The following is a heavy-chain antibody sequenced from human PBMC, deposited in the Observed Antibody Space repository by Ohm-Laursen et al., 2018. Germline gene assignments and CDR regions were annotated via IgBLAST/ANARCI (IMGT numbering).Heavy chain of an antibody. CDR2: IWYDGVNK. CDR1: GFTFSAYG. CDR3: ARRNYYDSSGYYHYYGMDV. D-gene: IGHD3-22*01. J-gene: IGHJ6*02. Sequence: SLRLSCAASGFTFSAYGMHWVRQAPGKGLEWVADIWYDGVNKYYADSVKGRFTISRDNSKNTLYLQMNSLRAEDTAVYYCARRNYYDSSGYYHYYGMDVWGQGTTVTVSS. V-gene: IGHV3-33*01.